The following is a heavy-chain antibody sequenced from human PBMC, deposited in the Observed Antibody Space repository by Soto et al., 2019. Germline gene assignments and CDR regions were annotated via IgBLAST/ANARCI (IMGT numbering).Heavy chain of an antibody. CDR2: IKHDGSDK. D-gene: IGHD6-13*01. V-gene: IGHV3-7*05. CDR1: GFTFSSSW. Sequence: GGSLRLSCAASGFTFSSSWMSWVRQAPGRGLEWVANIKHDGSDKCYVDSVKGRFTISRDNAQNSLYLQMNSLRAEDTAVYYCARAAHWGQGTLVTVSS. CDR3: ARAAH. J-gene: IGHJ4*02.